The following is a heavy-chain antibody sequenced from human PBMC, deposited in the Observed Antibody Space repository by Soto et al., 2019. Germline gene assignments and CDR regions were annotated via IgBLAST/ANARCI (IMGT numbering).Heavy chain of an antibody. CDR1: GYTFTSYG. CDR2: ISAYNGNT. Sequence: ASVKVSCKASGYTFTSYGISWVRQAPGQGLEWMGWISAYNGNTNYAQKLQGRVTMTTDTPTSTAYMELRSLRSDDTGVYYGARGSFGSGSYYFPGVYGMDVGGQGTTVTGS. CDR3: ARGSFGSGSYYFPGVYGMDV. V-gene: IGHV1-18*01. D-gene: IGHD3-10*01. J-gene: IGHJ6*02.